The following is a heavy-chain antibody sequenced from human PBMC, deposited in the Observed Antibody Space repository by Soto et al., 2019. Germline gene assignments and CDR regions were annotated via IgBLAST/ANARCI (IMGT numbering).Heavy chain of an antibody. CDR2: ISSSSSYT. CDR1: GFTFSDYC. J-gene: IGHJ4*02. CDR3: AREGTISGSYLDY. Sequence: PGGSLRLSCAASGFTFSDYCMSWIRQAPGKGLEWVSYISSSSSYTNYADSVKGRFTISRDNAKNSLYLQMNSLRAEDTAVYYCAREGTISGSYLDYWGQGTLVTVSS. D-gene: IGHD1-26*01. V-gene: IGHV3-11*06.